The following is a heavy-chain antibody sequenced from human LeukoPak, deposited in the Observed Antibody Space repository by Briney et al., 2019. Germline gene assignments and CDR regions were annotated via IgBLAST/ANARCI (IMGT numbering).Heavy chain of an antibody. Sequence: SETLSLTCTASGGSISSSSYYWGWIRQPPGKGLEWIGSIYYSGSTYYNPSLKSRVTISVDTSKNQFSLKLSSVTAADTAVYYCASAYCGGDCTPYWYFDLWGRGTLVTVSS. J-gene: IGHJ2*01. V-gene: IGHV4-39*07. CDR3: ASAYCGGDCTPYWYFDL. CDR2: IYYSGST. D-gene: IGHD2-21*02. CDR1: GGSISSSSYY.